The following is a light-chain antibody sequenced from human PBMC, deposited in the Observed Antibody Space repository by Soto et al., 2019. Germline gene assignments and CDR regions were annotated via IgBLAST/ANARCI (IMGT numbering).Light chain of an antibody. CDR3: TSYTGGSTLFV. CDR2: DVT. V-gene: IGLV2-14*03. J-gene: IGLJ1*01. CDR1: ASDIGASKF. Sequence: QSALTQPASVSGSPGQSISISFTGTASDIGASKFVSWYQQHPGKAPKVLIYDVTNRPSGVSDRFSGSKSGNTASLTISGLQAEDEADYYCTSYTGGSTLFVFGTGTKVTVL.